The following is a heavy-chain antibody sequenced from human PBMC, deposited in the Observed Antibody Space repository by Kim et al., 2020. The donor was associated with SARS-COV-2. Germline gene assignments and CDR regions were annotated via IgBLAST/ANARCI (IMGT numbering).Heavy chain of an antibody. CDR3: ASGFDWF. D-gene: IGHD3-9*01. V-gene: IGHV3-48*04. CDR2: SSSSTI. J-gene: IGHJ4*02. Sequence: SSSSTIYYADAVKSRFTISRDNAKNSLYLQMNSLRAEDTAVYYCASGFDWFWGQGTLVTVSS.